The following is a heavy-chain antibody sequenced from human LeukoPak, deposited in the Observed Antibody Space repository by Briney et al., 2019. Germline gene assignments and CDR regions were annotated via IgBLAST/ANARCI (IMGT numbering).Heavy chain of an antibody. J-gene: IGHJ4*02. Sequence: GGSLRLSCSASGFTFDDYGMSWVRQAPGKGLEWVSDINWNGGSTAYADSVKGRFTISRDNAKNSLYLQLTILRAEDTAFYYCARRRVSVVSYYFDYWSQGALATVSS. V-gene: IGHV3-20*04. CDR2: INWNGGST. D-gene: IGHD2-21*01. CDR3: ARRRVSVVSYYFDY. CDR1: GFTFDDYG.